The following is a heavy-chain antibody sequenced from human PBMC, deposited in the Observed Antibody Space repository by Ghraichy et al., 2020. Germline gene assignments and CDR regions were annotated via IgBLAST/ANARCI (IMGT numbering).Heavy chain of an antibody. Sequence: ASVKVSCKASGYTFTSYAMHWVRQAPGQRLEWMGWINAGNGNTKYSQKFQGRVTITRDTSASTAYMELSSLRSEDTAVYYCARGLRYCSGGSCYHLIYWGQGTLVTVSS. CDR3: ARGLRYCSGGSCYHLIY. V-gene: IGHV1-3*01. D-gene: IGHD2-15*01. CDR2: INAGNGNT. J-gene: IGHJ4*02. CDR1: GYTFTSYA.